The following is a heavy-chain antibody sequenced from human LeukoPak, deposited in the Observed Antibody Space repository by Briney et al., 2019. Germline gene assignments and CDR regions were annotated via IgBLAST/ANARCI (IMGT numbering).Heavy chain of an antibody. CDR1: RYTFTEYF. CDR2: NNPNSGCT. J-gene: IGHJ4*02. V-gene: IGHV1-2*02. Sequence: SVTESCMSSRYTFTEYFMHGVRQAGSQGVAGMGWNNPNSGCTNYAQKFQGRVNMTRVTSISTAYMELSRLRSDDTAVYYCARLAEAGSDHWGQGTMVT. D-gene: IGHD6-13*01. CDR3: ARLAEAGSDH.